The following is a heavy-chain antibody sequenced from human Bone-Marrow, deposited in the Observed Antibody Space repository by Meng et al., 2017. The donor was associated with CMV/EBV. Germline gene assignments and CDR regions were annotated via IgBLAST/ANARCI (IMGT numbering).Heavy chain of an antibody. D-gene: IGHD2-21*01. V-gene: IGHV3-53*01. Sequence: GESLKISCAASGFTVSSNYMSWVRQAPGKGLEWVSVIYSGGSTYYADSVKGRFTISRDNSKNTLYLQMNSLRAEDTAVYYCARDEGGDNYFDYWGQGTLVTVSS. J-gene: IGHJ4*02. CDR2: IYSGGST. CDR1: GFTVSSNY. CDR3: ARDEGGDNYFDY.